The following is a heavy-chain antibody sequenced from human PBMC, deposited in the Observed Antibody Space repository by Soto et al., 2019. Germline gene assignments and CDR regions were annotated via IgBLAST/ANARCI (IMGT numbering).Heavy chain of an antibody. CDR2: ISWNGNFT. CDR3: VGGSWFD. D-gene: IGHD2-15*01. J-gene: IGHJ4*02. Sequence: EVQLVESGGDMVQPGRSLTLSCVGSGYSFEDYSMHWVRQAPGKGLEWVSGISWNGNFTGYVDSVKGRFTISRDNAKNSLFLQMRSLSLEDTALYYCVGGSWFDWGQGTLVTVSS. CDR1: GYSFEDYS. V-gene: IGHV3-9*01.